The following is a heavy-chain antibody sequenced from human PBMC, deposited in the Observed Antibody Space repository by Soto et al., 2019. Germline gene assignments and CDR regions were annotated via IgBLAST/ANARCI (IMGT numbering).Heavy chain of an antibody. D-gene: IGHD3-3*01. CDR1: GGSISSGGYS. CDR3: SSADHDFWSGTTIGYFVY. CDR2: IYPSGST. J-gene: IGHJ4*01. Sequence: SETLSLTCAVSGGSISSGGYSWSWIRQPPGKGMEWIGYIYPSGSTYYNPSLKSRVTISVDRSKNQLSLKLSSVTAADTTVHFCSSADHDFWSGTTIGYFVYGGQETLLAISS. V-gene: IGHV4-30-2*01.